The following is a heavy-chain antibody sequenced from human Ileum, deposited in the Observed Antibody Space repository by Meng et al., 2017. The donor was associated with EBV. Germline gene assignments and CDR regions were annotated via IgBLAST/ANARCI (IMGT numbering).Heavy chain of an antibody. CDR2: INVGVGYT. CDR3: ATEYTATPRFDY. CDR1: GYAFTSYI. J-gene: IGHJ4*02. Sequence: QVQLVQSGAEVKNPGASVKVSCKASGYAFTSYILHWVRQAPGQRLEWMGWINVGVGYTKYSQKFQGRVTMTRDTSTSTVYMELSSLRSEDMAVYYCATEYTATPRFDYWGLGTLVTVSS. D-gene: IGHD4-17*01. V-gene: IGHV1-3*01.